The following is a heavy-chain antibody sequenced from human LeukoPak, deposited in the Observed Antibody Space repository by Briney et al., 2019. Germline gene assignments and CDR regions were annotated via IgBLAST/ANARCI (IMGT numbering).Heavy chain of an antibody. CDR3: ARAYYGSGSYHNVYYYYYMDV. J-gene: IGHJ6*03. D-gene: IGHD3-10*01. CDR2: IIPIFGTA. Sequence: WASVKVSCKASGGTFSSYAISWVRQAPGQGLEWMGGIIPIFGTANYAQKFQGRVTITADGSTSTAYMELSSLRSEDTAVYYCARAYYGSGSYHNVYYYYYMDVWGKGTTVTVSS. V-gene: IGHV1-69*13. CDR1: GGTFSSYA.